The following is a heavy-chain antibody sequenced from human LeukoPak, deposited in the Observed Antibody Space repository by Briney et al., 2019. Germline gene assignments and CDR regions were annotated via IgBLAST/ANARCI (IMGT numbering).Heavy chain of an antibody. CDR2: LSYDGYND. J-gene: IGHJ6*02. V-gene: IGHV3-30*18. CDR3: AKNKGSYQYNYYGMEV. CDR1: GFTFSTYG. D-gene: IGHD3-10*01. Sequence: PGRSLRLSCAASGFTFSTYGMNWVRQAPGKGLEWVAALSYDGYNDHYADSVRGRFTISRDNSKNTLFLQMNNLRVEDTAMYYCAKNKGSYQYNYYGMEVWGQGTMVSVSS.